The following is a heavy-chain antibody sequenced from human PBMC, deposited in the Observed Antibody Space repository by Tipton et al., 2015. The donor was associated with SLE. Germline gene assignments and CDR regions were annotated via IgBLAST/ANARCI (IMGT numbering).Heavy chain of an antibody. Sequence: TLSLTCAVYGGSISSSSSYYWAWIRQPPGKGVEWTGEIYHRGSTNYNPSLKSRVTISVDTPKNQFSLKLSSVTAADTAVYYCASAGVRFLEWLFRRGAFDIWGQGTMVTVSS. CDR2: IYHRGST. CDR3: ASAGVRFLEWLFRRGAFDI. V-gene: IGHV4-39*07. J-gene: IGHJ3*02. D-gene: IGHD3-3*01. CDR1: GGSISSSSSYY.